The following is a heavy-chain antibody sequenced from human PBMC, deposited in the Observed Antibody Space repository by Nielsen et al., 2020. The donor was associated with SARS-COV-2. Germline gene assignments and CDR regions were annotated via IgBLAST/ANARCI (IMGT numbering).Heavy chain of an antibody. D-gene: IGHD6-19*01. V-gene: IGHV4-39*01. Sequence: GSLRLSCTVSGGSISSSSYYWGWIRQPPGKGLEWIGSIYYSGSTYYNPSLKSRVTISVDTSKNQFSLKLSSVTAADTAVYYCARMYYAGYSSGWPDFDYWGQGTLVTVSS. CDR2: IYYSGST. CDR1: GGSISSSSYY. J-gene: IGHJ4*02. CDR3: ARMYYAGYSSGWPDFDY.